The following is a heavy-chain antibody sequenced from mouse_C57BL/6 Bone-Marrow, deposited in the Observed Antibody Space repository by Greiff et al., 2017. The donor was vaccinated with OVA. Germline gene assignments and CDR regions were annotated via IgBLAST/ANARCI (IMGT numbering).Heavy chain of an antibody. J-gene: IGHJ3*01. CDR2: IWGVGST. D-gene: IGHD1-1*01. CDR3: AILHYGSPFAY. V-gene: IGHV2-6*01. Sequence: QVQLKESGPGLVAPSQSLSITCTVSGFSLTSYGVDWVRPSPGKGLEWLGVIWGVGSTNYNSALKSRLSISKDNSKSQVFLKMNSLQTDDTAMYYCAILHYGSPFAYWGQGTLVTVSA. CDR1: GFSLTSYG.